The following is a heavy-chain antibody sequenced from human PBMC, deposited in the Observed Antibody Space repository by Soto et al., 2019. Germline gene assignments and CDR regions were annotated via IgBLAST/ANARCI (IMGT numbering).Heavy chain of an antibody. CDR3: ARDRRGSGSYPPYYYYMDV. Sequence: ASVKVSCKASGYTFTGYYIHWVRQAPGQGLEWMGWINPNSGGTNYAQKFQGWVTMTRETSISTAYMELSRLRSDDTAVYYCARDRRGSGSYPPYYYYMDVWGKGTTVTVSS. J-gene: IGHJ6*03. CDR2: INPNSGGT. D-gene: IGHD3-10*01. CDR1: GYTFTGYY. V-gene: IGHV1-2*04.